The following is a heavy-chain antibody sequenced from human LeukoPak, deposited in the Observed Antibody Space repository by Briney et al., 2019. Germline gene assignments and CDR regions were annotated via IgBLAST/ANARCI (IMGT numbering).Heavy chain of an antibody. J-gene: IGHJ3*02. D-gene: IGHD2-2*01. Sequence: ASVKVSCKASGYTFTSYGISWVRQAPGQGLEWMGWISVYNGNTNYAQKLQGRVTMTTDTSTSTAYMELRSLRSDDTAVYYCASHKYCTSTSCYAFDIWGQGTMVTVSS. CDR3: ASHKYCTSTSCYAFDI. CDR2: ISVYNGNT. V-gene: IGHV1-18*01. CDR1: GYTFTSYG.